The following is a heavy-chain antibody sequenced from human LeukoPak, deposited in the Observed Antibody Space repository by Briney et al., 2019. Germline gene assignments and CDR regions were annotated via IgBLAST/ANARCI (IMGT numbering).Heavy chain of an antibody. J-gene: IGHJ5*02. CDR1: GFTFSSYS. D-gene: IGHD4-23*01. V-gene: IGHV3-48*01. Sequence: GGSLRLSCAASGFTFSSYSMNWVRRAPGKGLEWVSYISSSSSTIYYADSVKGRFTTSRDNAKNSLYLQMNSLRAEDTAVYYCARDPRGYGGVWFDPWGQGTLVTVSS. CDR2: ISSSSSTI. CDR3: ARDPRGYGGVWFDP.